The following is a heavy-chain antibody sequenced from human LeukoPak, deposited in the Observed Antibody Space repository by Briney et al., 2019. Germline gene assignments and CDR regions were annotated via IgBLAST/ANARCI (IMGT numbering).Heavy chain of an antibody. V-gene: IGHV1-69*13. CDR3: ARDWGTMVRGVITALPFDY. Sequence: SVKVSCKASGGTFSSYAISWVRQAPGQGLEWMGGIIPIFGTANYAQKFQGRVTITADESTSTAYMELSSLRSEDTAVYYCARDWGTMVRGVITALPFDYWGQGTLVTVSS. J-gene: IGHJ4*02. CDR1: GGTFSSYA. D-gene: IGHD3-10*01. CDR2: IIPIFGTA.